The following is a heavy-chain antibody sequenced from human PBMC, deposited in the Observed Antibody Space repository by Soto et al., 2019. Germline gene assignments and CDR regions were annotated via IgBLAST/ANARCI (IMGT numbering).Heavy chain of an antibody. CDR2: ISSSGSTI. Sequence: GGSLRLSCAASGFTFSDYYMSWIRQAPGKGLEWVSYISSSGSTIYYAGSVKGRFTISRDNAKNSLYLQMNSLRAEDSAVYYCARVHGFLELHYDYWGKGTLVTVSS. V-gene: IGHV3-11*01. J-gene: IGHJ4*02. CDR3: ARVHGFLELHYDY. CDR1: GFTFSDYY. D-gene: IGHD3-3*01.